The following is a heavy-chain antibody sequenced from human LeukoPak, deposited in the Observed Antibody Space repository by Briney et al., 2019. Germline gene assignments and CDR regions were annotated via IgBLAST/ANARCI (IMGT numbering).Heavy chain of an antibody. CDR3: ARVASRGRWFDP. CDR2: IIPIFGTA. J-gene: IGHJ5*02. V-gene: IGHV1-69*13. Sequence: ASVKVSCKASGGTFSSYAISWVRQAPGQGLEWMGGIIPIFGTANYAQKFQGRATITADESTSTAYMELSSLRSEDTAVYYCARVASRGRWFDPWGQGTLVTVSS. CDR1: GGTFSSYA. D-gene: IGHD1-26*01.